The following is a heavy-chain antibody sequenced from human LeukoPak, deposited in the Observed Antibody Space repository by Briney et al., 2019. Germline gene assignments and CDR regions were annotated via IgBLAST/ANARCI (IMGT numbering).Heavy chain of an antibody. V-gene: IGHV4-34*01. CDR1: GGSFSGYY. D-gene: IGHD6-19*01. Sequence: SETLSLTCAVYGGSFSGYYWSWIRQPPGKGLEWIGEINHSGSTNYNPSLKSRVTISVDTSKNQFSLKLSSVTAADTAVYYCARGEQWLVRWYWYFDLWGRGTLVTVSS. CDR2: INHSGST. CDR3: ARGEQWLVRWYWYFDL. J-gene: IGHJ2*01.